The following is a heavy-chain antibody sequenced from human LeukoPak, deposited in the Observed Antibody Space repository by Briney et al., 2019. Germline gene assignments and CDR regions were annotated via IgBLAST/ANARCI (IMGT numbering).Heavy chain of an antibody. CDR3: AKRPLGYYDSSGYFIFDY. CDR1: GFTFSSYA. CDR2: ISGSGGST. Sequence: GGSLRLSCAASGFTFSSYAMSWVRQAPGKGLEWVSAISGSGGSTYYADSVKGRFTISRDNSKNTLYLQMNSLRAEDTAVYYCAKRPLGYYDSSGYFIFDYWGRGTLVTVSS. D-gene: IGHD3-22*01. J-gene: IGHJ4*02. V-gene: IGHV3-23*01.